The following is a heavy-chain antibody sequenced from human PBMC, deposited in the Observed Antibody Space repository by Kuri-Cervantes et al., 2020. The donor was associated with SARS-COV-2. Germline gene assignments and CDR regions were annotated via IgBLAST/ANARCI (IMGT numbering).Heavy chain of an antibody. J-gene: IGHJ3*02. CDR3: ARHGFGSYYDFWSGQLGGGAFDI. V-gene: IGHV5-51*01. CDR1: GYSFTSYR. CDR2: IYPGDSDT. D-gene: IGHD3-3*01. Sequence: GESLKISCEGSGYSFTSYRIGWVRQIPGRGLEWMGIIYPGDSDTRYRPSFHGQVTISADKSITTAYPQWSSLRASDTAMYYCARHGFGSYYDFWSGQLGGGAFDIWGQGTMVTVSS.